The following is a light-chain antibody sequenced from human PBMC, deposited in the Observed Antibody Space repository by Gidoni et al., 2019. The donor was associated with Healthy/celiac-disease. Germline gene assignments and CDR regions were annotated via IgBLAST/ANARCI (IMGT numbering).Light chain of an antibody. CDR2: DAS. CDR1: QDISNY. Sequence: DIQMTQSPSSLSASVGDRVTITCQASQDISNYLNWYQQKPGKAPKLLIYDASNLETGVPSRFSGSGSGTDFTFTISSLQPEDIATYYCQQYDNIGITFGGGTKVEIK. CDR3: QQYDNIGIT. J-gene: IGKJ4*01. V-gene: IGKV1-33*01.